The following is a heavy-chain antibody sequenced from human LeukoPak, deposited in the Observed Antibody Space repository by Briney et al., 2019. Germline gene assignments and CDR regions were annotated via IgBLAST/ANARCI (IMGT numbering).Heavy chain of an antibody. Sequence: GGSLRLSCAASGFTFSSYSMNWVRQAPGKGLEWVSIISSSTSYIYYADSVKGRFTISRDNAKSSLYLQMNTLRAEDTAVYYCARHLSGVTGYTYGRGIDYWGQGTLVTVSS. D-gene: IGHD5-18*01. CDR2: ISSSTSYI. V-gene: IGHV3-21*01. CDR3: ARHLSGVTGYTYGRGIDY. CDR1: GFTFSSYS. J-gene: IGHJ4*02.